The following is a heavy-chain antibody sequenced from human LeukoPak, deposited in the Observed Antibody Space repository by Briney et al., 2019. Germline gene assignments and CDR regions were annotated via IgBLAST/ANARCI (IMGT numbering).Heavy chain of an antibody. CDR3: ARAWFTDYSSEPRVFDY. D-gene: IGHD4-11*01. Sequence: SSQTLSLTCTVSGGSISSGGYYWSWIRQPPGKGLEWIGYIYHSGSTYYNPSLKSRVTISVDRSKNQFSLKLSSVTAADTAVYYCARAWFTDYSSEPRVFDYWGQGTLVTVSS. J-gene: IGHJ4*02. V-gene: IGHV4-30-2*01. CDR2: IYHSGST. CDR1: GGSISSGGYY.